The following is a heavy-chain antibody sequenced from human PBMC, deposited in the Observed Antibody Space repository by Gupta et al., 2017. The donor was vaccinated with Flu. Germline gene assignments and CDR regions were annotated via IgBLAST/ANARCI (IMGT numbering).Heavy chain of an antibody. CDR3: ATRSGNSYACDF. V-gene: IGHV3-23*01. CDR1: TLKNYG. D-gene: IGHD1-26*01. Sequence: TLKNYGMNWVRQAPEKGLEWVSGIGGSGGTTYYADSVKGRFTISRDNSMNTLYLQMNSLRGEDTAIYYCATRSGNSYACDFWGQGTMVTVSS. J-gene: IGHJ3*01. CDR2: IGGSGGTT.